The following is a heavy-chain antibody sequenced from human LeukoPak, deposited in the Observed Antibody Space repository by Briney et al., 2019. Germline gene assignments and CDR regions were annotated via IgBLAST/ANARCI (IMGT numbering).Heavy chain of an antibody. D-gene: IGHD6-13*01. V-gene: IGHV4-34*01. CDR2: INHSGST. CDR1: GGSFSGYY. Sequence: SETLSLTCAVYGGSFSGYYWSWIRQPPGKGLEWIGEINHSGSTNYNPSLKSRVTISVDTSKNQFSLKLSSVTAADTAVYYCARGQGAAAGRGRTFDYWGQGTLVTVSS. CDR3: ARGQGAAAGRGRTFDY. J-gene: IGHJ4*02.